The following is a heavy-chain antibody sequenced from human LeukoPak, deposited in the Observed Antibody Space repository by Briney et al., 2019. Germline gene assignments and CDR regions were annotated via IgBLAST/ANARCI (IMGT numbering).Heavy chain of an antibody. Sequence: PGGSLRLSCAASGFTFDDYAMHWVRQAPGKGLGWVSAISWNSGSIGYADSVKGRFTISRDNAKNSLYLQMNSLRAEDTALYYCAKDLAVAGIDYYYGMDVWGQGTTVTVSS. D-gene: IGHD6-19*01. CDR1: GFTFDDYA. V-gene: IGHV3-9*01. CDR3: AKDLAVAGIDYYYGMDV. J-gene: IGHJ6*02. CDR2: ISWNSGSI.